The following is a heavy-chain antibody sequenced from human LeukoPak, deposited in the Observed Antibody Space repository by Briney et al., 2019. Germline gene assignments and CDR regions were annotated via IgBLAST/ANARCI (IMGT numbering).Heavy chain of an antibody. D-gene: IGHD5-18*01. CDR2: INPSSGSA. CDR1: GYTFTSYY. Sequence: ASVKASCKASGYTFTSYYIHWVRQAPGQGLEWMGIINPSSGSATYAQKFQGRVTMTRDTSTSTVYMELSSLRSEDTAVYYCGRGGWIQLWPGDYWGQGTLVTVSS. V-gene: IGHV1-46*01. J-gene: IGHJ4*02. CDR3: GRGGWIQLWPGDY.